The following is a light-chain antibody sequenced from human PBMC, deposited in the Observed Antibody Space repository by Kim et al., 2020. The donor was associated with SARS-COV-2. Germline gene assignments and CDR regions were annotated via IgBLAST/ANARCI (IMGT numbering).Light chain of an antibody. J-gene: IGKJ4*01. Sequence: ASAGDRVTITCRASQYISSSLAWYQQIPGTAPILLIYAASSLQSGVPSRFSGSGSGTDFTLTINSLQSGDFATYFCQQYYSFPLTFGGGTRVEIK. V-gene: IGKV1-8*01. CDR2: AAS. CDR3: QQYYSFPLT. CDR1: QYISSS.